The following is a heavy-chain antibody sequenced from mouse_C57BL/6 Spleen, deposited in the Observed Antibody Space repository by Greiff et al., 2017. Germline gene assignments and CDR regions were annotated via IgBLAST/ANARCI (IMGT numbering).Heavy chain of an antibody. Sequence: QVQLQQPGAELVMPGASVKLSCKASGYTFTSYWLHWVKQRPGQGLEWIGEIDPSDSYTNYNQKFKGKSTLTVDKSSSTAYMQLSSLTSEDSAVYYCARSGITIDYWGQGTTLTVSS. J-gene: IGHJ2*01. CDR1: GYTFTSYW. CDR2: IDPSDSYT. V-gene: IGHV1-69*01. CDR3: ARSGITIDY. D-gene: IGHD2-4*01.